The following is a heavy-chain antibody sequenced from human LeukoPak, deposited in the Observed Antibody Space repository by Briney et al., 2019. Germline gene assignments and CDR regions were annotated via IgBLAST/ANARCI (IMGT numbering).Heavy chain of an antibody. Sequence: ASVKVSYKASGYTFTLYAMHWVRQAPGKRLEWMGWINAGNGNTKYSQKFQGRVTITRDTSASTAYMELSSLRSEDTAVYYCARSQNYYGSGARFDPWGQGTLVTVSS. CDR3: ARSQNYYGSGARFDP. CDR2: INAGNGNT. D-gene: IGHD3-10*01. V-gene: IGHV1-3*01. J-gene: IGHJ5*02. CDR1: GYTFTLYA.